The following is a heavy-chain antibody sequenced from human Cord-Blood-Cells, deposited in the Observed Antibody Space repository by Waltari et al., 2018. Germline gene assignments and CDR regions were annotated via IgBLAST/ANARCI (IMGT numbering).Heavy chain of an antibody. J-gene: IGHJ2*01. CDR1: GDSVSSNSAA. D-gene: IGHD7-27*01. CDR2: TICRSKWYS. CDR3: VREGANSDWYFDL. V-gene: IGHV6-1*01. Sequence: QVQLQQSGPGLVKPSQTLSLTCAISGDSVSSNSAAWNWIRQSPSRGLEWLGRTICRSKWYSCYAVSFKSRRTINPVTSKNQFSRQLNSVTPEDTAVYYCVREGANSDWYFDLWGRGTLVTVSS.